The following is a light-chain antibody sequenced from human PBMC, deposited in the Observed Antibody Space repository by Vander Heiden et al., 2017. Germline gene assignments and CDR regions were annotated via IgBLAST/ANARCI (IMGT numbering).Light chain of an antibody. V-gene: IGLV1-44*01. CDR2: SND. J-gene: IGLJ3*02. Sequence: QSVLTQPPSASGTPGQRVTPSCSGSYSNIGSNTVNWYQQLPGTAPKLLMYSNDQRPSGVPDRFSGSKSGTSASLAISGLQSEDEADYFCAAWDDSVVGPVFGGGTKLTVL. CDR3: AAWDDSVVGPV. CDR1: YSNIGSNT.